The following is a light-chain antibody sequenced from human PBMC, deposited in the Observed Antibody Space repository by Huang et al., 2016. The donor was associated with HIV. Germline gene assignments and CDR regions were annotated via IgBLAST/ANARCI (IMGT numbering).Light chain of an antibody. Sequence: EIVMTQSPATLSVSPGERATLSCRASQSINSNLAWYQQKPGQAHRRLIYGASTRATGGPVRFSGSGSGTEFTLTISSLQFEDSAVYYCQQYNDWLSLTFGGGTKVGIK. J-gene: IGKJ4*01. CDR2: GAS. CDR1: QSINSN. V-gene: IGKV3-15*01. CDR3: QQYNDWLSLT.